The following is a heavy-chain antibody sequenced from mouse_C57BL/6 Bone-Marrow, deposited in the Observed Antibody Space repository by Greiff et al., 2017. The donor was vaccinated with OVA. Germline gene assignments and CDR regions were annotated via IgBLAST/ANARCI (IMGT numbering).Heavy chain of an antibody. CDR1: GYTFTSYW. Sequence: QVQLQQPGAELVRPGSSVKLSCKASGYTFTSYWMHWVKQRPIQGLEWIGNIDPSDSETHYNQKFKDKATLTVDKSSSTAYMQLSSLTSEDSAVYYCARFYYSNRYAMDDWGQGTSVTVSS. CDR2: IDPSDSET. CDR3: ARFYYSNRYAMDD. J-gene: IGHJ4*01. V-gene: IGHV1-52*01. D-gene: IGHD2-5*01.